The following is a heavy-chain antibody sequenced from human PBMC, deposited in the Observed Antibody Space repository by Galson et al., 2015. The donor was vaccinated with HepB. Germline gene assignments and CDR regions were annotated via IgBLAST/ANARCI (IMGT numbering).Heavy chain of an antibody. CDR2: ISYDGSNK. D-gene: IGHD6-19*01. CDR3: ARVTQWLAYYFDY. Sequence: SLRLSCAASGFTFSSYAMHWVRQAPGKGLEWVAVISYDGSNKYYADSVKGRFTISRDNSKNTLYLQMNSLRAEDTAVYYCARVTQWLAYYFDYWGQGTLVTVSS. CDR1: GFTFSSYA. J-gene: IGHJ4*02. V-gene: IGHV3-30-3*01.